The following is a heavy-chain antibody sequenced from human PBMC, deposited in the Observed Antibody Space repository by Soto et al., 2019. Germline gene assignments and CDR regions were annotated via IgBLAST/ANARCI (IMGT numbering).Heavy chain of an antibody. V-gene: IGHV3-30*18. Sequence: PGGSLRLSCAASGFTFSSYGMHWVRQAPGKGLEWVAVISYDGSNKYYADSVKGRFTISRDNSKNTLYLQMNSLRAEDTAVYYCAKARGSGSNYYYYGMDVWGQGTTVTVSS. CDR3: AKARGSGSNYYYYGMDV. CDR2: ISYDGSNK. D-gene: IGHD3-10*01. CDR1: GFTFSSYG. J-gene: IGHJ6*02.